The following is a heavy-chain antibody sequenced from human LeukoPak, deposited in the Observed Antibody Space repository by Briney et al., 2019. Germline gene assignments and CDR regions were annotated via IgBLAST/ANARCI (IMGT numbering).Heavy chain of an antibody. D-gene: IGHD4-17*01. CDR3: ARDRGGNYGDPRDAFDI. Sequence: GASVKVSCKASGYTFTTYYMHWVRQAPGQGLEWMGLINPSGGSTSYAQKFQGRVTMTRDTSTSTVYMELSSLRSEDTAVYYCARDRGGNYGDPRDAFDIWGQGTMVTVSS. J-gene: IGHJ3*02. V-gene: IGHV1-46*01. CDR2: INPSGGST. CDR1: GYTFTTYY.